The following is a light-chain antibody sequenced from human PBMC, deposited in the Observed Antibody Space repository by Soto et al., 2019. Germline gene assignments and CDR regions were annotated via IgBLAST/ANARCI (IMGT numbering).Light chain of an antibody. CDR3: QQRSNWPPY. V-gene: IGKV3-11*01. Sequence: EIVLTQSPGTLSLSPGERATLSCRASQSVTNNYLAWFQQKPGQAPRLLIYDASNRATGIPARFSGSGSGTDFTLTISSLEPEDFAVYYCQQRSNWPPYFGQGTRLEIK. J-gene: IGKJ5*01. CDR1: QSVTNNY. CDR2: DAS.